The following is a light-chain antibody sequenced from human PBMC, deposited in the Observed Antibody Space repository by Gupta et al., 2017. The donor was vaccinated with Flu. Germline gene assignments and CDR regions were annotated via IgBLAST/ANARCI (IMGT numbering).Light chain of an antibody. V-gene: IGLV3-1*01. CDR1: KLGNKY. Sequence: SYELTQPPSVSVSPGQTASLTCSGDKLGNKYTSWYQQRPGQSPVLVIYQDTKRPSGIPERFSGSNSGNTATLIISGTQAMDEADYFSQAWDRSTAVFGGGTKLTVL. CDR3: QAWDRSTAV. J-gene: IGLJ3*02. CDR2: QDT.